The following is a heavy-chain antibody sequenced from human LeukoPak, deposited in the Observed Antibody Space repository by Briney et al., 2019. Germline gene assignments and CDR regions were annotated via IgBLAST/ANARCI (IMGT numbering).Heavy chain of an antibody. CDR1: GFIFSNYG. V-gene: IGHV3-30*02. Sequence: GGSLRLSCTASGFIFSNYGMHWVLQAPGKGLKWVAFIRHDGSHKSYADSVKGRFTISRDNSKNTLYLQMTSLRAEDTAVYYCALMRDGYTQWGEGTLVTVSS. J-gene: IGHJ4*02. CDR3: ALMRDGYTQ. D-gene: IGHD5-24*01. CDR2: IRHDGSHK.